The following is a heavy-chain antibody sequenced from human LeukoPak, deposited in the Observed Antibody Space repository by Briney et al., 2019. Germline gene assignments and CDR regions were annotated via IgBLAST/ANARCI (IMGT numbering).Heavy chain of an antibody. D-gene: IGHD3-22*01. CDR1: GGSTSSSSYY. J-gene: IGHJ4*02. CDR2: IYYSGNT. V-gene: IGHV4-39*01. Sequence: SETLSLTCTVSGGSTSSSSYYWGWIRQPPGKGLEWIGSIYYSGNTYYNPSLKSRVTISVDTSKNQFSLKLSSVTAADSAVYYCAGGGYYDSSGYLDSWGQGTLVTVSS. CDR3: AGGGYYDSSGYLDS.